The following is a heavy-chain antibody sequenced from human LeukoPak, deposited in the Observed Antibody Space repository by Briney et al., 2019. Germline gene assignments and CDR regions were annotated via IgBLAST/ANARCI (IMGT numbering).Heavy chain of an antibody. J-gene: IGHJ5*02. CDR1: GGSFSGYY. V-gene: IGHV4-34*01. CDR3: AIESNYYDSSGRPLNWFDP. CDR2: INHSGST. Sequence: SETLSLTCAVYGGSFSGYYWSWIRQPPGKGLEWIGEINHSGSTNYNPSLKSRVTISVDTSKNQFSLKLSSVTAADTAVYYCAIESNYYDSSGRPLNWFDPWGQGTLVTVSS. D-gene: IGHD3-22*01.